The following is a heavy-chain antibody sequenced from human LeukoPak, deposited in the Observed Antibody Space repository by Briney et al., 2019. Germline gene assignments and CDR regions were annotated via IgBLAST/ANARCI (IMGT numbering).Heavy chain of an antibody. Sequence: SETLSLTCTVSGGSISSYYWSWIRQPPGKGLEWIGYIYYSGSTNYNPSLKSRVTISVDTSKNQSSLKLSSVTAADTAVYYCARGRNYYDSSGYYIWGQGTMVTVSS. V-gene: IGHV4-59*01. CDR2: IYYSGST. J-gene: IGHJ3*02. CDR1: GGSISSYY. CDR3: ARGRNYYDSSGYYI. D-gene: IGHD3-22*01.